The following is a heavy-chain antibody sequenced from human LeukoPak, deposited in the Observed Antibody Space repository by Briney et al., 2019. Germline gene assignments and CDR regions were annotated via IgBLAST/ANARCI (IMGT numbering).Heavy chain of an antibody. CDR2: IRYDGSNK. D-gene: IGHD3-16*02. J-gene: IGHJ4*02. Sequence: PGGSLRLSCAASGFTFSSYGMHWVRQAPGKGLEWVAFIRYDGSNKYYADSVKGRFTISRDNSKNTLYLQMNSLRAEDTAVYYCAKDSLRSRFDYVWGSYRSGYFDYWGQGTPVTVSS. V-gene: IGHV3-30*02. CDR3: AKDSLRSRFDYVWGSYRSGYFDY. CDR1: GFTFSSYG.